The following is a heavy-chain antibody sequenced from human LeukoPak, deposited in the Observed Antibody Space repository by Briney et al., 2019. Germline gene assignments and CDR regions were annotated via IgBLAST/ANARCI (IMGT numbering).Heavy chain of an antibody. D-gene: IGHD6-13*01. V-gene: IGHV3-53*01. CDR1: GFTFSNAW. J-gene: IGHJ3*02. CDR2: IYSGGTT. Sequence: GGSLRLSCAASGFTFSNAWMSWVRQAPGKGLEWVSVIYSGGTTYYADSVKGRFTISRDNSKNTLYLQMDSLRAEDTAVYYCARGLVMAAAGTRDAFDIWGQGTMVTVSS. CDR3: ARGLVMAAAGTRDAFDI.